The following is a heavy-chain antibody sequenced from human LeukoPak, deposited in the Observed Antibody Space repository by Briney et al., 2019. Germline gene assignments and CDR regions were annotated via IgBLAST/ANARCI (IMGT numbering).Heavy chain of an antibody. CDR2: ISWNSGSI. J-gene: IGHJ4*02. CDR1: GFTFDDYA. V-gene: IGHV3-9*01. Sequence: PGGSLRLSCAASGFTFDDYAMPWVRQAPGKGLEWVSGISWNSGSIGYADSVKGRFTISRDNAKNSLYLQMNSLRAEDTALYYCAKDSYGDYSYYFDYWGQGTLVTVSS. CDR3: AKDSYGDYSYYFDY. D-gene: IGHD4-17*01.